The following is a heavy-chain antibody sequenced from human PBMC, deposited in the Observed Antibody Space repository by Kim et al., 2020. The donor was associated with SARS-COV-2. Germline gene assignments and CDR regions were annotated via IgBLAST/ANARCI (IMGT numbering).Heavy chain of an antibody. J-gene: IGHJ6*02. D-gene: IGHD6-13*01. V-gene: IGHV1-46*01. Sequence: ASVKVSCKTSGYTFTSYYMHWVRQAPGQGLEWMGIINPSGGSTSYAQKFQGRVTMTRDTSTSTVYRELSSLRSEDTAVYYCARGQLGYSSSWHTLTLTYYYYGMDVWGQGTTVTVSS. CDR1: GYTFTSYY. CDR2: INPSGGST. CDR3: ARGQLGYSSSWHTLTLTYYYYGMDV.